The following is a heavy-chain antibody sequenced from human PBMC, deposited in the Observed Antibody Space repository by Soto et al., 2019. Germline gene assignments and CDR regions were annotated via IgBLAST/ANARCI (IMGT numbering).Heavy chain of an antibody. J-gene: IGHJ4*02. Sequence: GGSLRLSCAASGFTFSSYAMSWVRQAPGKGLEWVSAISGSGGSTYYADSVKGRFTISRDNCKNTLYLQMNSLRAEDTAVYYCAKPVRYFDWLLSSDYWGQGTLVTVSS. CDR2: ISGSGGST. CDR1: GFTFSSYA. CDR3: AKPVRYFDWLLSSDY. D-gene: IGHD3-9*01. V-gene: IGHV3-23*01.